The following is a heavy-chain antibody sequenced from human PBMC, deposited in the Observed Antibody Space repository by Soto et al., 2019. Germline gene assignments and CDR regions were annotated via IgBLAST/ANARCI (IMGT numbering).Heavy chain of an antibody. D-gene: IGHD2-15*01. CDR1: GYTFTTYA. J-gene: IGHJ4*02. CDR3: ARAVVAPDY. Sequence: GSXKVSCKAFGYTFTTYAMHWVRQAPGQRLEWMGWINTGSGNTKSSHKFQGRITIKRDTSATTVSMELSSLTSEDTAIYYCARAVVAPDYWGQGTLVTVSS. V-gene: IGHV1-3*04. CDR2: INTGSGNT.